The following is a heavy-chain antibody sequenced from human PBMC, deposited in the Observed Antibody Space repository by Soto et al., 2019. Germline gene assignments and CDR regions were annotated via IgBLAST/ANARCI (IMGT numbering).Heavy chain of an antibody. J-gene: IGHJ5*02. CDR2: INAGNGNT. CDR3: ARGSLELPWDWFDP. CDR1: GYTFTSYA. Sequence: ASVKVSCKASGYTFTSYAMHWVRQAPGQRLEWMGWINAGNGNTKYSQKFQGRVTITRDTSASTAYMELSSLRSEDTAVYYCARGSLELPWDWFDPWGQGTQVTVSS. D-gene: IGHD1-7*01. V-gene: IGHV1-3*01.